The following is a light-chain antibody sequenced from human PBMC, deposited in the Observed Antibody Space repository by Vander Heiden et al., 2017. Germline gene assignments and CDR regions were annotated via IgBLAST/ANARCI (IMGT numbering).Light chain of an antibody. Sequence: SFLTPPPSASGTPGQRVTISCSGSSSNIGSNTVNWYQQLPGTAPKLLIYSNNQRPSGVPDRFSGSKSGTSASLAISGLQSEDEADYYCAAWDDSLNGPVFGGGTKLTVL. J-gene: IGLJ2*01. CDR1: SSNIGSNT. CDR2: SNN. V-gene: IGLV1-44*01. CDR3: AAWDDSLNGPV.